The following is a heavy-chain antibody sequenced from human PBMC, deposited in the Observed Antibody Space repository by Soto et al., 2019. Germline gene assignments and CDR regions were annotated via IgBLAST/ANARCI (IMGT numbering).Heavy chain of an antibody. Sequence: GESLKISCKGSGYSFTSYWIGWVRQLPGKGLEWMGIIYPGDSDTRYSPSFQGQVTISADKSISTAYLQWSSLKASDTAMYYCARMEITIFGVVSRYGMDVWRQGTTVAVSS. D-gene: IGHD3-3*01. V-gene: IGHV5-51*01. CDR2: IYPGDSDT. CDR3: ARMEITIFGVVSRYGMDV. J-gene: IGHJ6*02. CDR1: GYSFTSYW.